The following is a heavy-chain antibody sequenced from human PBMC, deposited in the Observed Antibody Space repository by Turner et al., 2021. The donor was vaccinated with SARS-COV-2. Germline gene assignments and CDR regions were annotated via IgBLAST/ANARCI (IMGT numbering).Heavy chain of an antibody. J-gene: IGHJ2*01. CDR2: IGTAGDT. Sequence: EVQLVESGGGLVQPGGSLRRSCAASGFTFSSYDMHWVRQATGKGLEWVSAIGTAGDTYYPGSVKGRFTISRENAKNSLYLQMNSLRAGDTAVYYCARAGGMTTVLPGYFDLWGRGTLVTVSS. D-gene: IGHD4-17*01. V-gene: IGHV3-13*04. CDR1: GFTFSSYD. CDR3: ARAGGMTTVLPGYFDL.